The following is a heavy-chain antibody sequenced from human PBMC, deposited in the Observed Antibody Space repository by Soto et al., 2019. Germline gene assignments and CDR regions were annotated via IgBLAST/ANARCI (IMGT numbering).Heavy chain of an antibody. D-gene: IGHD1-1*01. Sequence: QVQLVQSGAEVREPGASVKVSCKASGYSFTSLDINWVRQTAGQGLEWMGWMQPSTGRTGYAQKLQGRVTMTRDTSINTAYMELTTLTSDDTAFYYWARSVSAGVDYWGQGTLVTVSS. CDR2: MQPSTGRT. J-gene: IGHJ4*02. CDR1: GYSFTSLD. V-gene: IGHV1-8*01. CDR3: ARSVSAGVDY.